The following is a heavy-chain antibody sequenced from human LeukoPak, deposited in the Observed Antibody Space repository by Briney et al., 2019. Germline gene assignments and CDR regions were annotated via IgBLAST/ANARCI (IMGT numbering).Heavy chain of an antibody. J-gene: IGHJ3*01. CDR2: ITAPGGTT. V-gene: IGHV3-23*01. D-gene: IGHD1-20*01. Sequence: PGGPLRLSCATSGFTFINSAMSWLRQAPGKGLEGVSTITAPGGTTYPADSVHARFTVSRENPSRWLSLPRNSPRAEDPAVYCCAGGQGVSGRTAGGAFDLWGEGTMVTVSS. CDR3: AGGQGVSGRTAGGAFDL. CDR1: GFTFINSA.